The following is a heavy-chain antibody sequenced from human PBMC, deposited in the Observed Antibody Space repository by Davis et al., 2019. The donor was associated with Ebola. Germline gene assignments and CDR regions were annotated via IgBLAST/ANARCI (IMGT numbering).Heavy chain of an antibody. CDR3: ARGKIVMVVAATHYYYYGMDV. V-gene: IGHV4-39*07. CDR1: GGSISSSSYY. D-gene: IGHD2-15*01. CDR2: INHSGST. J-gene: IGHJ6*02. Sequence: SETLSLTCTVSGGSISSSSYYWGWIRQPPGKGLEWIGEINHSGSTNYNPSLKSRVTISVDTSKNQFSLKLSSVTAADTAVYYCARGKIVMVVAATHYYYYGMDVWGQGTTVTVSS.